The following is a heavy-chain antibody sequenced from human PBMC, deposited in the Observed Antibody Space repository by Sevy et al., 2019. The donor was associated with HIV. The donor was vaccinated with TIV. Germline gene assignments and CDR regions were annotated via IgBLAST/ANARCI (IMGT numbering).Heavy chain of an antibody. CDR1: GGSISSSSYY. CDR2: IYYSGST. J-gene: IGHJ5*02. D-gene: IGHD1-1*01. CDR3: ARQHSCNWNAMCWFDP. V-gene: IGHV4-39*01. Sequence: SETLSLTCTVSGGSISSSSYYWGWIRQPPGKGLEWIGSIYYSGSTYYNPSLKSRVTISVDTSKNQFSLKLSSVTAADTAVYYCARQHSCNWNAMCWFDPWGQGTLVTVSS.